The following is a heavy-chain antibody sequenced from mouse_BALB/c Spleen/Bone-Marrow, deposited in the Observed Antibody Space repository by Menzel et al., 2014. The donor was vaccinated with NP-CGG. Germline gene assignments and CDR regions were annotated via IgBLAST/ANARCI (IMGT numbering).Heavy chain of an antibody. CDR2: IDPANGNT. CDR1: GFNIKDTY. J-gene: IGHJ2*02. D-gene: IGHD1-1*01. V-gene: IGHV14-3*02. CDR3: ANYYYGYYFDY. Sequence: VQLKQSGAEPVKPGASVKLSCTASGFNIKDTYMHWVKQRPEQGLEWIGRIDPANGNTKYDPKFQDKATITADTSSNTAYLQLSSLTSEDTAVYYCANYYYGYYFDYWGQGTSLTVSS.